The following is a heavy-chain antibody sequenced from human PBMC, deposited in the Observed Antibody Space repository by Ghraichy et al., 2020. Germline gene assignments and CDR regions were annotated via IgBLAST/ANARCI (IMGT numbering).Heavy chain of an antibody. CDR3: ARGGYCSSTSCYTPYYYYGMDV. J-gene: IGHJ6*02. CDR1: GGSFSGYY. Sequence: SETLSLTCAVYGGSFSGYYWSWIRQPPGKGLEWIGEINHSGSTNYNPSLKSRVTISVDTSKNQFSLKLSSVTAADTAVYYCARGGYCSSTSCYTPYYYYGMDVWGQGTTVTVSS. D-gene: IGHD2-2*02. CDR2: INHSGST. V-gene: IGHV4-34*01.